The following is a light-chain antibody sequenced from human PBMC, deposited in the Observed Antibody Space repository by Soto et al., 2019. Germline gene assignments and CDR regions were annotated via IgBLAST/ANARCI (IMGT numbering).Light chain of an antibody. J-gene: IGKJ1*01. CDR1: QGISTY. V-gene: IGKV1-39*01. CDR3: QQSYSTTWT. Sequence: DIQMTQSPSSLSESAGDRVTITCRASQGISTYLNWYQQKPGKAPKLLIYAASSLQSGVPSRFSGSGSETDFTLTISSLQPEDFATYSCQQSYSTTWTFGQGTKVELK. CDR2: AAS.